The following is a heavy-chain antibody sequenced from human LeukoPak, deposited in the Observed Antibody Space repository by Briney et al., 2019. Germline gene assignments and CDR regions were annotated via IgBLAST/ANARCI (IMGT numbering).Heavy chain of an antibody. J-gene: IGHJ4*02. Sequence: GGSLRLSCAASGFTFSSYWMSWVRQAPGKGLEWVANIKQDGSEKYYVDSVKGRFTISKDNAKNSLYLQMNSLRAEDTAVYYCARGGDGYNSVDFDYWGQGTLVTVSS. D-gene: IGHD5-24*01. CDR2: IKQDGSEK. V-gene: IGHV3-7*01. CDR3: ARGGDGYNSVDFDY. CDR1: GFTFSSYW.